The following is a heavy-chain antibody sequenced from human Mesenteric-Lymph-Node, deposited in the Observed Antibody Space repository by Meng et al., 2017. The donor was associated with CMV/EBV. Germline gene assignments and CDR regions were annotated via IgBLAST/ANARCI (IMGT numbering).Heavy chain of an antibody. J-gene: IGHJ5*02. CDR1: GGSFSGYY. CDR3: ARARWGLNWFDP. D-gene: IGHD2-21*01. Sequence: CAVYGGSFSGYYWSWLRQPPGKGLEWIGEINHSGSTNYNPSLKSRVTISVDTSKNQFSLKLSSVTAADTAVYYCARARWGLNWFDPWGQGTLVTVSS. CDR2: INHSGST. V-gene: IGHV4-34*01.